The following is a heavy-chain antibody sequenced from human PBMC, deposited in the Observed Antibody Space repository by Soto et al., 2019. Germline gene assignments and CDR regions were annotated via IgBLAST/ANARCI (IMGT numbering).Heavy chain of an antibody. Sequence: QVQLVQSGAEVKKPGSSVKVSCKASGGTFGSYAISWVRQAPGQGLEWMGGIIPIPGTANYAQKFQGRVTIAEDESTRTAYMELSSLRSEDTAVYYCARSQGSSTSLEIYYYYYYGMDVWGPGTTVTVSS. J-gene: IGHJ6*02. V-gene: IGHV1-69*01. CDR3: ARSQGSSTSLEIYYYYYYGMDV. CDR1: GGTFGSYA. D-gene: IGHD2-2*01. CDR2: IIPIPGTA.